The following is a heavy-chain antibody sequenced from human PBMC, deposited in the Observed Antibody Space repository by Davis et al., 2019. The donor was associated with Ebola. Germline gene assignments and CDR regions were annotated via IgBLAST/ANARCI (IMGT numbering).Heavy chain of an antibody. CDR3: ARELLRYYGMDV. CDR1: GFTFSSYW. CDR2: IKQDGSEK. J-gene: IGHJ6*02. Sequence: GESLKISCAASGFTFSSYWMSWVCQAPGKGLEWVANIKQDGSEKYYVDSVKGRFTISRDNAKNSLYLQMNSLRAEDTAVYYCARELLRYYGMDVWGQGTTVTVSS. V-gene: IGHV3-7*01.